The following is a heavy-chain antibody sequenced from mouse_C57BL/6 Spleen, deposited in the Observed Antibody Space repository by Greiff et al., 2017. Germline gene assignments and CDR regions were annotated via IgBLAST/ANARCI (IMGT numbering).Heavy chain of an antibody. D-gene: IGHD1-1*01. CDR2: IDPETGGT. CDR1: GYTFTDYE. CDR3: TRSHYGGSSYWYVDV. V-gene: IGHV1-15*01. Sequence: VQLQQSGAELVRPGASVTLSCKASGYTFTDYEMHWVKQTPVHGLEWIGAIDPETGGTAYNQKFKGKAILTADKSSSTAYMELRSLTSEDSAVYYCTRSHYGGSSYWYVDVWGTGTTVTVSS. J-gene: IGHJ1*03.